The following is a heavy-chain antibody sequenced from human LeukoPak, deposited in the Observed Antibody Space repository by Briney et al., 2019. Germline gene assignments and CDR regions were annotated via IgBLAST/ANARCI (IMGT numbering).Heavy chain of an antibody. J-gene: IGHJ6*02. CDR1: GFTFSSYW. D-gene: IGHD2-15*01. CDR3: ARGGSLDV. Sequence: GGSLRLSCAASGFTFSSYWMNWARQAPGKGLEWVASINHNGNMNYYVDSVKGRFTISRDNAKNSLYLQMSNLRAEDTAVYFCARGGSLDVWGQGATVTVSS. CDR2: INHNGNMN. V-gene: IGHV3-7*03.